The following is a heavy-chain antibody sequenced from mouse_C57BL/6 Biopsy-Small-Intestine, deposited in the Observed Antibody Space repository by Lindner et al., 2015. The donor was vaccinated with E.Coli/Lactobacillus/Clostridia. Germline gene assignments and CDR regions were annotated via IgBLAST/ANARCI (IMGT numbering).Heavy chain of an antibody. V-gene: IGHV1-80*01. Sequence: VQLQESGPELVKPGASVKISCKASGYALSNSWMNWVKQSPGKGLEWIGRIYPGDGDTNYNGKFKGKATLTADKSSSTAYMQLSSLTSEDSAVYFCARGGNYGGAYYYSMDYWGQGTSVTVSS. J-gene: IGHJ4*01. CDR2: IYPGDGDT. CDR3: ARGGNYGGAYYYSMDY. CDR1: GYALSNSW. D-gene: IGHD2-1*01.